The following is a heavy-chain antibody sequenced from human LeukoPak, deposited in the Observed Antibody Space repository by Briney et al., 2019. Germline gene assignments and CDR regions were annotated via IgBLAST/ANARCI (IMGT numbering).Heavy chain of an antibody. CDR1: GYTFISHY. V-gene: IGHV1-46*01. CDR2: INPNVGST. Sequence: GASVKFSCKASGYTFISHYIHWRRQAPGQGLEWMGIINPNVGSTYYPQQFQGRVTMTRDTSTSTVFTELSSLRSEDTAVYYCARDRERTETTIGNVGELDYWGQGTLVTVSS. CDR3: ARDRERTETTIGNVGELDY. J-gene: IGHJ4*02. D-gene: IGHD4-17*01.